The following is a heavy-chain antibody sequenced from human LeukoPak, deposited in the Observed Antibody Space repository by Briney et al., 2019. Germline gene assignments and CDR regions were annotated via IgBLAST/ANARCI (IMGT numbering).Heavy chain of an antibody. CDR1: GYTFTGYY. CDR2: INPNSGGA. CDR3: ARGGELGH. D-gene: IGHD1-7*01. Sequence: ASVKVSCKASGYTFTGYYMHWGRGAPGQGLEWMGWINPNSGGANSAQKFQGRVTMTRDTSISTVYMELSSLRSDDTAVYYCARGGELGHWGQGTLVTVSS. J-gene: IGHJ4*02. V-gene: IGHV1-2*02.